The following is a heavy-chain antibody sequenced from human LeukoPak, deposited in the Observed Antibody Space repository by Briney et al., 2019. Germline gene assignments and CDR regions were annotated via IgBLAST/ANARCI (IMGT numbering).Heavy chain of an antibody. D-gene: IGHD3-22*01. V-gene: IGHV3-15*01. Sequence: KPGGSLRLSCAASGFTFSNAWMSWVRQAPGKGLEWVGRIKSKTDGGTTDYAAPVKGRFTNSRDDSKNTLYLQMNSLKTEDTAVYYCTTGSNYYDSSGPRYGGLDYWGQGTLVTVSS. CDR3: TTGSNYYDSSGPRYGGLDY. J-gene: IGHJ4*02. CDR1: GFTFSNAW. CDR2: IKSKTDGGTT.